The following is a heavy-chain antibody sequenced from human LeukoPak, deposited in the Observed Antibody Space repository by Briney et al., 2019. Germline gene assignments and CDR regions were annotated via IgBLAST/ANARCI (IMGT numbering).Heavy chain of an antibody. D-gene: IGHD2-15*01. Sequence: PSETLSLTCTVSGGSISSYYWSWIRRPAGKGLEWIGRIYTSGSTNYNPSLKSRVTMSVDTSKNQFSLKLSSVTAAHTAVYYCARAGLGYCSGGSCYSDPYAFDIWGQGTMVTVSS. J-gene: IGHJ3*02. CDR1: GGSISSYY. CDR3: ARAGLGYCSGGSCYSDPYAFDI. CDR2: IYTSGST. V-gene: IGHV4-4*07.